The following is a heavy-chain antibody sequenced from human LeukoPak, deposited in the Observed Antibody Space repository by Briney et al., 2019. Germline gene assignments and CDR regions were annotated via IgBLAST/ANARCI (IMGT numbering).Heavy chain of an antibody. CDR2: IYYSKNT. J-gene: IGHJ4*02. D-gene: IGHD5-18*01. Sequence: SETLSLTCTVSGGFISSSSAYWGWIRQPPGKGLEWIGSIYYSKNTYYNPSLKSRVTISADTSKNQFSLTLGSVSATDTAVYYCVSPRGFSYGYFDYWGQGTLVTVSS. V-gene: IGHV4-39*01. CDR3: VSPRGFSYGYFDY. CDR1: GGFISSSSAY.